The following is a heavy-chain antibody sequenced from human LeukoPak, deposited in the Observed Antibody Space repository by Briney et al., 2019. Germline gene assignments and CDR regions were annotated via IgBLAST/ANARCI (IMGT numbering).Heavy chain of an antibody. CDR1: GFTFRVYA. D-gene: IGHD6-19*01. CDR2: ISSDGSHK. J-gene: IGHJ4*02. CDR3: ARKAVDGTPSPFDY. Sequence: GGSLRLSCAASGFTFRVYAMHWVRQAPGKGMEWVAVISSDGSHKFYADSVKGRFTISRDNSKNTLYLQMDSLRPEDTAMYYCARKAVDGTPSPFDYWGQGTLVTVSS. V-gene: IGHV3-30*04.